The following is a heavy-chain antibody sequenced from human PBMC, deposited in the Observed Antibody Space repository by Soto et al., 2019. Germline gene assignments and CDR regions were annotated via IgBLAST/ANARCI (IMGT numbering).Heavy chain of an antibody. CDR2: ISGSGGST. J-gene: IGHJ6*03. D-gene: IGHD2-2*01. V-gene: IGHV3-23*01. Sequence: GGSLGLSCAASGFTFSSYAMSWVRQAPGKGLEWVSAISGSGGSTYYADSVKGRFTISRDNSKNTLYLQMNSLRAEDTAVYYCAKDPGGIIVVVPAAMRSGDVWGKGTTVTV. CDR1: GFTFSSYA. CDR3: AKDPGGIIVVVPAAMRSGDV.